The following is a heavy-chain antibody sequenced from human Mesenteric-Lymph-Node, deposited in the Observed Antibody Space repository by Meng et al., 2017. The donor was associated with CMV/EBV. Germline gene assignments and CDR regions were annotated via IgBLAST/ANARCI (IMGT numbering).Heavy chain of an antibody. CDR1: GFTFSDYY. D-gene: IGHD4-17*01. J-gene: IGHJ6*02. V-gene: IGHV3-11*04. CDR3: ARDLYGDGMDV. Sequence: GESLKISCAASGFTFSDYYMSWIRQAPGKGLEWVSYISSSGSTIYYADSVKGRFTISRDNAKNSLYLQMNSLRAEDTAVYYCARDLYGDGMDVWGQGTTVTVSS. CDR2: ISSSGSTI.